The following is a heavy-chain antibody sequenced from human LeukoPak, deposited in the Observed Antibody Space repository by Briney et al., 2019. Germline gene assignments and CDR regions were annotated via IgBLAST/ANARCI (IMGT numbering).Heavy chain of an antibody. J-gene: IGHJ4*02. CDR1: GGSFSGYY. Sequence: SETLSLTCAVYGGSFSGYYWSWIRQPPGKGLEWIGEINHSGSTNYNPSLKSRVTISVDTSKNQFSLKLSSVTAADTAVYYCARVVGNYYGSGSHPPTFDYWGQGTLVTVSS. CDR3: ARVVGNYYGSGSHPPTFDY. CDR2: INHSGST. D-gene: IGHD3-10*01. V-gene: IGHV4-34*01.